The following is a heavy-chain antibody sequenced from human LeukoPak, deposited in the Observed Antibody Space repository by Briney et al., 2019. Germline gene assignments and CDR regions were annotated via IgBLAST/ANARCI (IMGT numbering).Heavy chain of an antibody. CDR2: INAGNGNT. V-gene: IGHV1-3*01. D-gene: IGHD2-8*01. CDR1: GYTFTSYA. CDR3: ASLGHCTNGVCYMGKYYFDY. Sequence: ASVKVSCKASGYTFTSYAMHWVRQAPGQRLEWMGWINAGNGNTKYSQKFQGRVTITRDTSASTAYMELSSLRSEDTAVYYCASLGHCTNGVCYMGKYYFDYWGQGTLVTVSS. J-gene: IGHJ4*02.